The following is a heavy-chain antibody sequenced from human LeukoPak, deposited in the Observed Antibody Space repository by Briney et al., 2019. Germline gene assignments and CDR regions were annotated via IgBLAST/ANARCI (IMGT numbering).Heavy chain of an antibody. V-gene: IGHV4-39*07. CDR2: IYYSGST. J-gene: IGHJ4*02. Sequence: SGTLSLTCTVSGGPISSSSYYWGWIRQPPGKGLEWIGSIYYSGSTYYNPSLKTRVTISVDTSKNQFSLKLSSVTAADTAVYYCARAPQGMGMYSSSWYGVQVYFDYWGQGTLVTVSS. CDR1: GGPISSSSYY. D-gene: IGHD6-13*01. CDR3: ARAPQGMGMYSSSWYGVQVYFDY.